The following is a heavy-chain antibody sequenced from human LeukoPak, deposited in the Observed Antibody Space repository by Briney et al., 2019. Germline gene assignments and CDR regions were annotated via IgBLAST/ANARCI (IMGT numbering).Heavy chain of an antibody. Sequence: GGSLRLSCAASGFTFSSYAISWVRQAPGKGLEWVSAISGSGGSTYYADSVKGRFTISRDNSKNTLYLQMNSLRAEDTAVYYCAKGSSFILEWLIFDPWGQGTLVTVSS. D-gene: IGHD3-3*01. CDR1: GFTFSSYA. CDR2: ISGSGGST. J-gene: IGHJ5*02. V-gene: IGHV3-23*01. CDR3: AKGSSFILEWLIFDP.